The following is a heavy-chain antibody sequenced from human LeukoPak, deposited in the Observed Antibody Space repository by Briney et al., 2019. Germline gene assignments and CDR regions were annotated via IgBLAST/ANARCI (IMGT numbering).Heavy chain of an antibody. CDR2: ISGGGSGT. D-gene: IGHD6-13*01. CDR1: GFTFSSYA. CDR3: ARVAYSSNWYIDY. J-gene: IGHJ4*02. Sequence: GGSLRLSYAPSGFTFSSYAMSWVRQAPGKGLEWVAVISGGGSGTYYADSVRGRFTISRDNSKNTVYLQMNSLRAEDTAIYYCARVAYSSNWYIDYWGQGTLVAVSS. V-gene: IGHV3-23*01.